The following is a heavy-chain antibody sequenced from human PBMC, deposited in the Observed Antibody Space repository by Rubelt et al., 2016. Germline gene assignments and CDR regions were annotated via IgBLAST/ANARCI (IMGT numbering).Heavy chain of an antibody. V-gene: IGHV3-23*04. Sequence: GQLVESGGGLVQPGGSLRLSCAASGFTVTNKYMGWARRAPGKGLEWVSAISGSGGSTYYADSVKGRFTISRDNSKNTLYLQMNSLRAEDTAVDYCHVAAAGLAYWGQGTLVTVSS. CDR3: HVAAAGLAY. CDR2: ISGSGGST. CDR1: GFTVTNKY. J-gene: IGHJ4*02. D-gene: IGHD6-25*01.